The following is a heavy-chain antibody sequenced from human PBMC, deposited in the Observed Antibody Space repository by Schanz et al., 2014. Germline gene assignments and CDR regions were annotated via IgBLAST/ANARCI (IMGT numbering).Heavy chain of an antibody. J-gene: IGHJ4*02. Sequence: EVQLVESGGGLVQPRGSLRLSCAASGFTFSTYAMSWVRQAPGKGLEWVSSISSSSSYISYADSVKGRFTISRDNAKNSLYLQMNSLTAEDTAVYYCVRDLGGDQTDYWGQGTLVTVSS. CDR2: ISSSSSYI. CDR3: VRDLGGDQTDY. D-gene: IGHD4-17*01. V-gene: IGHV3-21*01. CDR1: GFTFSTYA.